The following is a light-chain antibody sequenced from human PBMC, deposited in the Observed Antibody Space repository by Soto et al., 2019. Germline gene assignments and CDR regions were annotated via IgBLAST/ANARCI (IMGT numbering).Light chain of an antibody. Sequence: IVLTQSPGTLSLSQGARGALSCRASQNLGTLYLAWFQQKSGKAPRLLIYSASRRDTGIPDRFTGSGSGTDFTLTISRLEPEDFAAYFCQQYNGSPRTFGQGTKVDIK. CDR2: SAS. CDR1: QNLGTLY. J-gene: IGKJ1*01. V-gene: IGKV3-20*01. CDR3: QQYNGSPRT.